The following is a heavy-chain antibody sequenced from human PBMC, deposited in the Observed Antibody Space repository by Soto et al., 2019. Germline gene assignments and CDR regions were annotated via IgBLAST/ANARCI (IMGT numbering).Heavy chain of an antibody. Sequence: QVQLGESGGGVVQPGRSLRLSCAASGFTFSSYGMHWVRQAPGKGLEWVAVIWYDGSNKYYADSVKGRFTISRDNSKNTLYLQMNSLRAEDTAVYYCARDTALYNFYYGMDVWGQGTTVTVSS. CDR3: ARDTALYNFYYGMDV. CDR1: GFTFSSYG. D-gene: IGHD4-17*01. V-gene: IGHV3-33*01. CDR2: IWYDGSNK. J-gene: IGHJ6*02.